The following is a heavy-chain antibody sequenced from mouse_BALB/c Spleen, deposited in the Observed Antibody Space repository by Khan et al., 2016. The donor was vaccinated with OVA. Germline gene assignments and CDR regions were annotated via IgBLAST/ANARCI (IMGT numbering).Heavy chain of an antibody. Sequence: QVQLKQSGPGLVAPSQSLSITCTVSGFSLTSYGIHWVRQPPGKGLEWLVVIWSDGSTNYNSVLKSRLSIWKDNSKSQVFLKMNSLQTDDTAIYYCARWFDGYASLYAMNYWGQGTSVTVSS. D-gene: IGHD2-3*01. CDR3: ARWFDGYASLYAMNY. CDR2: IWSDGST. J-gene: IGHJ4*01. CDR1: GFSLTSYG. V-gene: IGHV2-6*02.